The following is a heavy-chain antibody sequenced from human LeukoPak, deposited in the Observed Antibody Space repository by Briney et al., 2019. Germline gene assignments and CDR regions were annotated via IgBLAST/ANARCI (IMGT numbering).Heavy chain of an antibody. J-gene: IGHJ4*02. Sequence: PGGSLRLSCAASGFTFSSYSMNWVRQAPGKGLEWVSSISSSSSYIYYADSVKGRFTISRDNAKNSLYLQMNSLRAEDTAVYYCAKGAGGNSEATFDYWGQGTLVTVSS. D-gene: IGHD4-23*01. V-gene: IGHV3-21*04. CDR3: AKGAGGNSEATFDY. CDR2: ISSSSSYI. CDR1: GFTFSSYS.